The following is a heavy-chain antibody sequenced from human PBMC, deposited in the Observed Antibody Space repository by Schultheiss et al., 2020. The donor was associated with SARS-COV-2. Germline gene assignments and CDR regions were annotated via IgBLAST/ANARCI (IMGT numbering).Heavy chain of an antibody. D-gene: IGHD2-2*01. J-gene: IGHJ5*02. CDR2: ISSSSSTI. CDR1: GFTFSSYS. Sequence: GGSLRLSCAASGFTFSSYSMNWVRQAPGKGLEWVSYISSSSSTIYYADSVKGRFTISRDNSKNTLYLQMNSLRAEDTAVYYCARVGDQLLYWFDPWGQGTLVTVSS. CDR3: ARVGDQLLYWFDP. V-gene: IGHV3-48*01.